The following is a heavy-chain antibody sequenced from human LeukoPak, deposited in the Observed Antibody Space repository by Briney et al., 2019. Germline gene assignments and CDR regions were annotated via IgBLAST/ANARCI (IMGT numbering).Heavy chain of an antibody. D-gene: IGHD3-10*01. CDR2: IYPGDSDT. V-gene: IGHV5-51*01. CDR1: GYSFTSYW. J-gene: IGHJ4*02. CDR3: ARQSVTMVRGVTPTRNPFDY. Sequence: GESLKISCKGSGYSFTSYWIGWVRQMPGKGLEWMGIIYPGDSDTRYSPSFQGQVTISADKSISTAYLQWSSLKASDTAMYYCARQSVTMVRGVTPTRNPFDYWGQGTLVTVSS.